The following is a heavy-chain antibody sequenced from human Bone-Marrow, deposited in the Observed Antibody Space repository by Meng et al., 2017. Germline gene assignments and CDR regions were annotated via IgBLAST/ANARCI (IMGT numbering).Heavy chain of an antibody. CDR3: ARVMVGATTYRRYYYYYYGMDV. CDR1: GGTFSSYA. J-gene: IGHJ6*02. D-gene: IGHD1-26*01. V-gene: IGHV1-69*13. Sequence: SVKVSCKASGGTFSSYAISWVRQAPGQGLEWMGGIIPIFGTANYAQKFQGRVTITADESTSTAYMELSSLRSEDTAVYYCARVMVGATTYRRYYYYYYGMDVWGQGTTVTGSS. CDR2: IIPIFGTA.